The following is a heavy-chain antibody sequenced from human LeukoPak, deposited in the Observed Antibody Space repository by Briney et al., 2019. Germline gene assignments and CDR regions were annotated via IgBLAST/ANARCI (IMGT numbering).Heavy chain of an antibody. D-gene: IGHD3-10*01. J-gene: IGHJ4*02. V-gene: IGHV1-2*02. Sequence: ASVKVSCKASGYTFTGYYMHWVRQAPGQGLEWMGWINPNSGGTNYAQKFQGRVTMTRDTSISTAYMELSRLGSDDTAVYYCARERWRYGSGNYWDYWGQGTLVTVSS. CDR1: GYTFTGYY. CDR2: INPNSGGT. CDR3: ARERWRYGSGNYWDY.